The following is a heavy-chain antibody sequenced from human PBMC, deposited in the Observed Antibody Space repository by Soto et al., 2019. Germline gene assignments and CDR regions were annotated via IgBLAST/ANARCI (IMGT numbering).Heavy chain of an antibody. CDR1: GYSFTGLD. V-gene: IGHV1-8*01. CDR2: MEPSSGRT. J-gene: IGHJ4*02. D-gene: IGHD1-26*01. CDR3: ARGVTAGVDY. Sequence: ASVKVSCKASGYSFTGLDINWVRQTTGQGREWMGWMEPSSGRTGYAQKFQGRVTMTRDTSINTAYMELSSLTSDDTAFYYCARGVTAGVDYWGQGXLVTVSS.